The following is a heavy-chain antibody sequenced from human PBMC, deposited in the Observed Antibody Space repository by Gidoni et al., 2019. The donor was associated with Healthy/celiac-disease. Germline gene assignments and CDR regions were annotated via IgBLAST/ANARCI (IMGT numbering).Heavy chain of an antibody. CDR2: SSGSGGST. J-gene: IGHJ2*01. V-gene: IGHV3-23*01. CDR3: AKSPNYYDSRGYGAFYWYFDL. CDR1: GFHFSSYH. Sequence: EVQLLESGGGLVQPGGALRLSCPASGFHFSSYHLSWVRQAPGEGRECVSASSGSGGSTDYADSVKGQFTISRDNSKNTLYLQMNSLRAEDTAVYYCAKSPNYYDSRGYGAFYWYFDLWGRGTLVTVSS. D-gene: IGHD3-22*01.